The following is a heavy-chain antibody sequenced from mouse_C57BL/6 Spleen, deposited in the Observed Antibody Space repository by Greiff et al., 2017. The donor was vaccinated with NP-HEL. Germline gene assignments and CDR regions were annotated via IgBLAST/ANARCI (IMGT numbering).Heavy chain of an antibody. V-gene: IGHV1-61*01. CDR3: ARGNSDWYFDV. CDR1: GYTFTSYW. CDR2: IYPSDSET. J-gene: IGHJ1*03. D-gene: IGHD2-1*01. Sequence: VKLQQPGAELVRPGSSVKLSCKASGYTFTSYWMDWVKQRPGQGLEWIGNIYPSDSETHYNQKFKDKATLTVDKSSSTAYMQLSSLTSEDSAVYYCARGNSDWYFDVWGTGTTVTVSS.